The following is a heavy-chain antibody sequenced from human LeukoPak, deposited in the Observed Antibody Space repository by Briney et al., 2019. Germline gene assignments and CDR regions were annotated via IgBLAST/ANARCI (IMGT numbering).Heavy chain of an antibody. CDR3: AKRFSSTWYQFDY. Sequence: AWSLRLSCAASGFTFSSYAMHWVRQASGKGLDWVAVISYDGGNKFYADSVKGRFTISRDNSKNALYLQMNSLRAEDTAVYSCAKRFSSTWYQFDYWGQGTLVTVS. V-gene: IGHV3-30*18. J-gene: IGHJ4*02. D-gene: IGHD6-13*01. CDR1: GFTFSSYA. CDR2: ISYDGGNK.